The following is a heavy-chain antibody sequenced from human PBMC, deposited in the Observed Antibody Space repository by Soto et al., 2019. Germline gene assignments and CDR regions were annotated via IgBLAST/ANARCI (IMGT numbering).Heavy chain of an antibody. J-gene: IGHJ3*01. CDR2: LYDVDGT. D-gene: IGHD1-1*01. CDR3: ASWHERAHAYVV. V-gene: IGHV3-53*01. Sequence: GGSLRLSCAALGFTVSGKRYVAWVRQAPGKGLEWISALYDVDGTFYADSVKGRFTTSSDSSKTTVYLQMNGLRPDDTAVYYCASWHERAHAYVVWGRGITVTVSS. CDR1: GFTVSGKRY.